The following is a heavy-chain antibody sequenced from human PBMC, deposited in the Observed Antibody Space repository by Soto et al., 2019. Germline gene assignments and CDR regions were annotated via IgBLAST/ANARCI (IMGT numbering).Heavy chain of an antibody. CDR3: AHRLAAAGTEYYYYGMDV. D-gene: IGHD6-13*01. J-gene: IGHJ6*02. Sequence: SGPTLVNPTQTLTLICTFSGFSLSTSGVGVGWIRQPPGKALEWLALIYWNDDKRYSPSLKSRLTITKDTSKNQVVLTMTNMDPVDTATYYCAHRLAAAGTEYYYYGMDVWGQGTTVTVSS. V-gene: IGHV2-5*01. CDR1: GFSLSTSGVG. CDR2: IYWNDDK.